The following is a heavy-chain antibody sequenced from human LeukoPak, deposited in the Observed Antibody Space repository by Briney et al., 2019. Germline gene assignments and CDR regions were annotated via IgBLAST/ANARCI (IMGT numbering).Heavy chain of an antibody. CDR3: AIIYSSGWFNYYYYMDV. CDR1: GYTFTGYY. V-gene: IGHV1-2*06. Sequence: ASVKVSCKASGYTFTGYYMHWVRQAPGQGLEWMGRINTNSGGTNYAQKFQGRVTMTRDTSISTAYMELSRLRSDDTAVYYCAIIYSSGWFNYYYYMDVWGKGTTVTVSS. CDR2: INTNSGGT. J-gene: IGHJ6*03. D-gene: IGHD6-19*01.